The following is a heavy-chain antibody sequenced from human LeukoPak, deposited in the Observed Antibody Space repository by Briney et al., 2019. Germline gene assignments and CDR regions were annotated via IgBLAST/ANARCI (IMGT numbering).Heavy chain of an antibody. CDR3: ERKNLRIAVAGY. V-gene: IGHV3-11*04. D-gene: IGHD6-19*01. J-gene: IGHJ4*02. Sequence: GGSLRLSCAASGFTFSDYYMSWIRQAPGKGLEWVSYISSSGSTIYYADSVKGRFTISRDNDKNSLYLQMNSLRAEDTAVYYCERKNLRIAVAGYWGQGTLDTVSS. CDR2: ISSSGSTI. CDR1: GFTFSDYY.